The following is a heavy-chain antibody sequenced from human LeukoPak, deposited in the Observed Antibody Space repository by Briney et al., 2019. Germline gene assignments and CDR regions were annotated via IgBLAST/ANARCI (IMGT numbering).Heavy chain of an antibody. CDR3: AKDRRIQLWLQYYFDY. CDR2: ITSSSSYK. V-gene: IGHV3-21*01. CDR1: GFTFSNYN. J-gene: IGHJ4*02. D-gene: IGHD5-18*01. Sequence: GGSLRLSCAAPGFTFSNYNMNWVRQAPGKGLEWISSITSSSSYKFYADSVKGRFTISRDNSKNTLYLQMNSLRAEDTAVYYCAKDRRIQLWLQYYFDYWGQGTLVTVSS.